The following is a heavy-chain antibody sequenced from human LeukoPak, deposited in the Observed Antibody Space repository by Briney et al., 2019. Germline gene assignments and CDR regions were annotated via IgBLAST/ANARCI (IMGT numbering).Heavy chain of an antibody. J-gene: IGHJ4*02. CDR2: ISSSCSTI. CDR3: ANGPHYQILTGYYKVRSHLDY. CDR1: GFTFSSYE. Sequence: GGSLRLSCAASGFTFSSYEMNWVRQAPGKGLEWVSYISSSCSTIYYADSVKGRFTISRDNAKNSLYLQMNSLRAEDTAVYSCANGPHYQILTGYYKVRSHLDYWGQGTLVTVSS. D-gene: IGHD3-9*01. V-gene: IGHV3-48*03.